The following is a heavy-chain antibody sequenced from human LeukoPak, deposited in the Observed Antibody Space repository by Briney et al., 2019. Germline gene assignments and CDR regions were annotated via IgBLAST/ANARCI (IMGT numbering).Heavy chain of an antibody. V-gene: IGHV1-3*01. J-gene: IGHJ6*03. CDR2: INAGNGNT. CDR3: ARAAVYGGYYYYYMDV. Sequence: ASVKVSCKASGYTFSSYAMHWVRQAPGQRLEWMGWINAGNGNTKYSQKFQGRVTITRDTSASTAYMELSSLRSDDTAVYYCARAAVYGGYYYYYMDVWGKGTTVTVSS. D-gene: IGHD2/OR15-2a*01. CDR1: GYTFSSYA.